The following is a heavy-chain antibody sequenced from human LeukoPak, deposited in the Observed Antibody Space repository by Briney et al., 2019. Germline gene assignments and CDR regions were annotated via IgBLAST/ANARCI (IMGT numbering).Heavy chain of an antibody. J-gene: IGHJ4*02. Sequence: ASVKVSCKASGYTFTGYYMHWARQAPGQGLEWMGWINPNSGGTNYAQKFQGRVTMTRDTSISTAYMELSRLRSDDTAVYYCARGPPGYYDILTGYYSHFDYWGQGTLVTVSS. CDR2: INPNSGGT. CDR1: GYTFTGYY. CDR3: ARGPPGYYDILTGYYSHFDY. V-gene: IGHV1-2*02. D-gene: IGHD3-9*01.